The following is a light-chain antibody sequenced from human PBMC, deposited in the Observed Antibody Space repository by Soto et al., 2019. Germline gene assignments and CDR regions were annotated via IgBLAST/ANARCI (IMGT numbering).Light chain of an antibody. CDR3: QSYDCSLSDHV. Sequence: QSVLTQPPSVSGAPGQRVTISCTGSSSNIGAGYDVHWYRQLPGTAPKLLIYGNSNRPSGVPDRFSGSKSGTSASLAITGLQAEDEADYYCQSYDCSLSDHVFGTGTEVTVL. CDR1: SSNIGAGYD. J-gene: IGLJ1*01. V-gene: IGLV1-40*01. CDR2: GNS.